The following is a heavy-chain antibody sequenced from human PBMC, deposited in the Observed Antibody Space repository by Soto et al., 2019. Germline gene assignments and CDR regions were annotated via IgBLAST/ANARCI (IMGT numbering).Heavy chain of an antibody. CDR2: ISGYNGNT. CDR1: GYTFTNYG. J-gene: IGHJ6*02. V-gene: IGHV1-18*01. CDR3: AREGQAPYYYYGMDV. Sequence: QVQVVQSGDEVKKPGASVKVSCKASGYTFTNYGFSWVRQAPGQGLEWMGWISGYNGNTKDAEKFQGRVTMTTDTSTSTAHMELRSLRSDDTAVYYCAREGQAPYYYYGMDVWGQGTAVTFSS.